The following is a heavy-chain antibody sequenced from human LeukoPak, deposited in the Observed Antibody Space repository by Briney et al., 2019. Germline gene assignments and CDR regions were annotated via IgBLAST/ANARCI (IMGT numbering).Heavy chain of an antibody. V-gene: IGHV3-21*01. Sequence: GGSLRLSCAASEFSFRRYSMNGVRQAAGKGLEWVSSISSSTAYIYYADSLRGRFTISRDNAGNSLFLQMDSLRAEDTAVYYCAREGGRGSRSSDYFDSWGQGTLVTVSS. CDR1: EFSFRRYS. D-gene: IGHD6-6*01. J-gene: IGHJ4*02. CDR2: ISSSTAYI. CDR3: AREGGRGSRSSDYFDS.